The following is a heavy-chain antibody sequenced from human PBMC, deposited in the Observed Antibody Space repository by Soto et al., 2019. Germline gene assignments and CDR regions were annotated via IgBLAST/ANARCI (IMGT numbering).Heavy chain of an antibody. CDR2: INPFSGGA. J-gene: IGHJ4*02. Sequence: ASVKVSCKTSGYTFTDHYVHWVRQAPGQGLEWLGWINPFSGGAKYPQRFKDKVSMTADTSISTVYMYLTSLTSDDTAIYYCARSSGTYSLDFWGQGTLVTVSS. V-gene: IGHV1-2*02. CDR1: GYTFTDHY. CDR3: ARSSGTYSLDF. D-gene: IGHD3-10*01.